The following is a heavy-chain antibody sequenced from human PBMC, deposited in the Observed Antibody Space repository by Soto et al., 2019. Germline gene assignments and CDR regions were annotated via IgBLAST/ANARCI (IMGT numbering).Heavy chain of an antibody. V-gene: IGHV3-23*01. CDR1: GFTFSSYA. D-gene: IGHD6-19*01. Sequence: EVQLLESGGGLVQPGGSLRLSCAASGFTFSSYAMSWVRQAPGKGLEWVSAISGSGGSTYYADSVKGRFTISRDNSKNTLYLQMNSLRAEDTAVYYCAKPSRRGSGWGSWFDPWGQGTLVTVSS. J-gene: IGHJ5*02. CDR3: AKPSRRGSGWGSWFDP. CDR2: ISGSGGST.